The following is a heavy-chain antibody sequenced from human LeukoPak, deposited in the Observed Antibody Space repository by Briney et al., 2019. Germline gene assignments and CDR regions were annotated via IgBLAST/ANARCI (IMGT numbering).Heavy chain of an antibody. D-gene: IGHD2-2*01. CDR1: GYTFTSYD. J-gene: IGHJ6*02. V-gene: IGHV1-2*02. CDR3: ARGWIVVPAAPFPYYYYYYGMDV. Sequence: ASVKVSCKASGYTFTSYDINWVRQAPGQGLEWMGWINPNSGGTNYAQKFQGRVTMTRDTSISTAYMELSRLRSDDTAVYYCARGWIVVPAAPFPYYYYYYGMDVWGQGTTVTVSS. CDR2: INPNSGGT.